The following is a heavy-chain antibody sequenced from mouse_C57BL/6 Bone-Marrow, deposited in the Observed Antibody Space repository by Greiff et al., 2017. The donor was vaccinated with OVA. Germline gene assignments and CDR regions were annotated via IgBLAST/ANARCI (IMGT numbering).Heavy chain of an antibody. J-gene: IGHJ4*01. V-gene: IGHV5-6*01. CDR3: ARHRVTTVVGV. CDR1: GFTFSSYG. CDR2: ISSGGSYT. Sequence: EVNVVESGGDLVKPGGSLKLSCAASGFTFSSYGMSWVRQTPDKRLEWVATISSGGSYTYYPDSVKGRFTISRDNAKNTLYLQMSSLKSEDTAMYYCARHRVTTVVGVWGQGTSVTVSS. D-gene: IGHD1-1*01.